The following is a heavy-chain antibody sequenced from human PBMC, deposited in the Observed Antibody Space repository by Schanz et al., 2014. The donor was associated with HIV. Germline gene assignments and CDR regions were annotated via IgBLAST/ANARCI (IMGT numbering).Heavy chain of an antibody. CDR2: IKEDGSET. CDR1: GSWFSDHW. CDR3: AKAEAVIAARPGGFDY. D-gene: IGHD6-6*01. Sequence: EVQLMESGGGSVQPGGSLRLSCAVSGSWFSDHWMSWLRQVPGEGLEWVAKIKEDGSETYYVGSVTGRFTISRDNSKNTLYLQMNSLRTEDTAVYYCAKAEAVIAARPGGFDYWGQGTLVTVSS. V-gene: IGHV3-7*01. J-gene: IGHJ4*02.